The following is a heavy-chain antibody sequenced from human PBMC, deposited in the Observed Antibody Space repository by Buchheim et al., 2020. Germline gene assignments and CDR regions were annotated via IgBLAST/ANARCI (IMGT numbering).Heavy chain of an antibody. CDR3: ASLIVVVPAANDTPGGY. V-gene: IGHV3-21*01. CDR1: GFTFSSYS. D-gene: IGHD2-2*01. Sequence: EVQLVESGGGLVKPGGSLRLSCAASGFTFSSYSMNWVRQAPGKGLEWVSSISSSSSYIYYADSVKGRFTISRDNAKNSLYLQMNSLRAEDTAVYYCASLIVVVPAANDTPGGYWGQGTL. J-gene: IGHJ4*02. CDR2: ISSSSSYI.